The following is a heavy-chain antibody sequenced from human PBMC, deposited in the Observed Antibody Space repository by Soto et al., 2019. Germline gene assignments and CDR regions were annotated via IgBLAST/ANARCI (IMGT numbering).Heavy chain of an antibody. CDR3: ARASSRNYYYGMDV. V-gene: IGHV4-34*01. CDR2: INHSGST. J-gene: IGHJ6*02. Sequence: PSETLSLTCAVYGGSFSGYYWSWIRQPPGKGLEWIGEINHSGSTNYNPSLKSRVTISVDTSKNQFSLKLSSVTAADTAVYYCARASSRNYYYGMDVWGQGTTVTVSS. CDR1: GGSFSGYY. D-gene: IGHD3-16*02.